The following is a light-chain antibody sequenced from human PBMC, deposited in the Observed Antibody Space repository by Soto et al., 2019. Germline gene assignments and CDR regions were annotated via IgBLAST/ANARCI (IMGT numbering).Light chain of an antibody. CDR1: QGISSY. CDR2: AAY. J-gene: IGKJ1*01. Sequence: AIRMTQSPSSLSASTGDRVTITCRASQGISSYLAWYQQKPGKAPKLLIYAAYNLQSGVPSRFSGSGSGTDFTLTISSLEPEDVAVYYCQQRSNWTWTFGQGTKVDIK. CDR3: QQRSNWTWT. V-gene: IGKV1-8*01.